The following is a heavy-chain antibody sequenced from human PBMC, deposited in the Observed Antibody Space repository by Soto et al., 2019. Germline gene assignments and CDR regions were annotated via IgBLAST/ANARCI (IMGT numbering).Heavy chain of an antibody. V-gene: IGHV3-23*01. D-gene: IGHD2-8*01. Sequence: GGSLRLSCAASGFTFSSYAMSWVRQAPGKGLEWVSAISGSGGSTYYADSVKGRFTISRDNSKNTPYLQMNSLRAEDTAVYYCAKNLIVLMVYATAFDYWGQGTLVTVSS. CDR3: AKNLIVLMVYATAFDY. CDR2: ISGSGGST. J-gene: IGHJ4*02. CDR1: GFTFSSYA.